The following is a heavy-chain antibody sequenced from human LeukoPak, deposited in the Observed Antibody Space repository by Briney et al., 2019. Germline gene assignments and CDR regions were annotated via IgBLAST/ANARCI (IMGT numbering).Heavy chain of an antibody. CDR3: TRSRFRRLELLYFDY. Sequence: GGSLRLSCTASGFTFGDYAMSWFRQAPGKGLEWVGFIRSKAYGGTTEYAASVKGRFTISRDDSKSIAYLQMNSLKTEDTAVYYCTRSRFRRLELLYFDYWGQGTLVTASS. J-gene: IGHJ4*02. CDR1: GFTFGDYA. V-gene: IGHV3-49*03. D-gene: IGHD1-7*01. CDR2: IRSKAYGGTT.